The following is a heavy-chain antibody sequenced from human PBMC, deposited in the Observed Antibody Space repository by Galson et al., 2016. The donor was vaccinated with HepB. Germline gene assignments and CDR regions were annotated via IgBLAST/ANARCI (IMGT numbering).Heavy chain of an antibody. CDR1: GGSVRSPSYY. J-gene: IGHJ4*02. D-gene: IGHD5-18*01. Sequence: ETLSLTCTVSGGSVRSPSYYWTWIRQPPGKGLEWIGYVYYNGGTNYNPSLKSRVTISLDTSKKHFSLQLTSVTAADTAVYYCAREYTYDHYFDYWGQRTLVTVSS. V-gene: IGHV4-61*03. CDR3: AREYTYDHYFDY. CDR2: VYYNGGT.